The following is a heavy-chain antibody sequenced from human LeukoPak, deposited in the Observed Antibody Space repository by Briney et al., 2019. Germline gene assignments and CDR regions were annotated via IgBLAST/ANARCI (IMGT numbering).Heavy chain of an antibody. Sequence: SETLSLTCTVSGGSISSYYWSRIRQPPGKGLEWIGYIYYSGSPNYNPSLKSRVTISVDTSHNQSSLKLSSVPAADTAVYYCARVSASSGDEYCQHWGQGTLVTVPS. CDR2: IYYSGSP. CDR1: GGSISSYY. CDR3: ARVSASSGDEYCQH. D-gene: IGHD2-15*01. J-gene: IGHJ1*01. V-gene: IGHV4-59*01.